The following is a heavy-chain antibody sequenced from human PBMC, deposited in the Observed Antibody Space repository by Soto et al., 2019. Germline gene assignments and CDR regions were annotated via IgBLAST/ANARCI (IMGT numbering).Heavy chain of an antibody. CDR1: GYSFTSYW. Sequence: PGESLKISCKGSGYSFTSYWIGWVRQMPGKGLEWTGIIYPGDSDTRYSPSFQGQVTISADKSISTAYLQWSSLKASDTAMYYCARHSYGDYVGSYYYYYGMDVWGQGTTVTVSS. V-gene: IGHV5-51*01. J-gene: IGHJ6*02. CDR3: ARHSYGDYVGSYYYYYGMDV. D-gene: IGHD4-17*01. CDR2: IYPGDSDT.